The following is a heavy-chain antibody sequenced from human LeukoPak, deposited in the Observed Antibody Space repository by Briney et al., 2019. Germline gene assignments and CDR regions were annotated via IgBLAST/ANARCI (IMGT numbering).Heavy chain of an antibody. CDR3: ATRNMTTVSP. D-gene: IGHD4-17*01. V-gene: IGHV3-11*01. J-gene: IGHJ5*02. CDR2: ISSSGGSI. CDR1: GFTFSDYY. Sequence: PGGSLRLSCAASGFTFSDYYMSWIRQAPGKGLEWVSYISSSGGSIYYAGSVRGRFTISRDNAKNSLYLQMNSLRAEDTAVYYCATRNMTTVSPWGQGTLVSVSS.